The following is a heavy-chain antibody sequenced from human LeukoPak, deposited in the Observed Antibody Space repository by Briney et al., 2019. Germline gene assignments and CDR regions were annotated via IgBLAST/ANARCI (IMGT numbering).Heavy chain of an antibody. J-gene: IGHJ4*02. CDR3: ARVGGSGSPASH. CDR2: IYYSGST. Sequence: SETLSLTCSVSGGSISSYYWSWIRQPPGKGLEWIGYIYYSGSTNFKSPLKSRVTISVDTSKNQFSLKLSSVTAADTAVYYCARVGGSGSPASHWGQGTLVTVSS. V-gene: IGHV4-59*08. CDR1: GGSISSYY. D-gene: IGHD3-10*01.